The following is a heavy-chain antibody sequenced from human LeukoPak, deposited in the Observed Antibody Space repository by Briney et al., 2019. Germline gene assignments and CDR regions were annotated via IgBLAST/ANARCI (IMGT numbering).Heavy chain of an antibody. J-gene: IGHJ3*02. CDR2: TRTKASNYAT. CDR1: GFPFSTSI. D-gene: IGHD3-16*01. Sequence: GGSLRLSCAVSGFPFSTSIIHCVRQASGKGLEWVGRTRTKASNYATTYAASVSGRFTISRDESKNTAYLEMNILKIEDTAIYYCTASGITSDAFDIWGQGTMVTVSS. V-gene: IGHV3-73*01. CDR3: TASGITSDAFDI.